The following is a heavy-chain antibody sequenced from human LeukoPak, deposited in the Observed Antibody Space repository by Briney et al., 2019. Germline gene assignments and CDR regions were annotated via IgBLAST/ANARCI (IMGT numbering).Heavy chain of an antibody. CDR2: INPSGGST. D-gene: IGHD5-24*01. J-gene: IGHJ4*02. CDR3: ASTSRDGYNSDY. V-gene: IGHV1-46*01. Sequence: ASVKVSCKASGYTFTSYYMHWVRQAPGQGLEWMGIINPSGGSTSYAQKFQGRVTMTRDMSTSTVYMELSSLRSEDTAVYYCASTSRDGYNSDYWGQGTLVTVSS. CDR1: GYTFTSYY.